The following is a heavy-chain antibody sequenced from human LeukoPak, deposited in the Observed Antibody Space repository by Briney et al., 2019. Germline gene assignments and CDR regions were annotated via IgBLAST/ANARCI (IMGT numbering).Heavy chain of an antibody. CDR2: ISSSSSYI. CDR3: ARGVKGSLDY. CDR1: GFTFSSYS. D-gene: IGHD3-10*01. J-gene: IGHJ4*02. V-gene: IGHV3-21*01. Sequence: PGGSLRLSCAASGFTFSSYSRNWVRQAPGKGLEWVSSISSSSSYIFYADSVKGRFTISRDNAKNSLYLQMNSLRAEDTAVYYCARGVKGSLDYWGQGTLVTVSS.